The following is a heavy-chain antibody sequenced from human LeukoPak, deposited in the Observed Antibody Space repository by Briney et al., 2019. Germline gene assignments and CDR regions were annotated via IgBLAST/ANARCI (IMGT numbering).Heavy chain of an antibody. CDR1: GGSISSNGYY. CDR2: VYYTGST. CDR3: ARHRESSGYSPFDY. V-gene: IGHV4-39*01. J-gene: IGHJ4*02. D-gene: IGHD3-22*01. Sequence: SETLSLTCTVSGGSISSNGYYCGWIRQPPGKGLEWIGSVYYTGSTYYNPSLKSRVTISVDTSKNQFSLKLSSVTAADTAVYYCARHRESSGYSPFDYWGQGTLVTVSS.